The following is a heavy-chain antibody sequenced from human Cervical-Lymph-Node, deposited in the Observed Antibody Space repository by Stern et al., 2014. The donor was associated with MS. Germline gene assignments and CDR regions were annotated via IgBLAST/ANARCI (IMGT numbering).Heavy chain of an antibody. CDR1: GFTFSSYA. D-gene: IGHD5-18*01. CDR3: ARRQLWQQYYGMDV. Sequence: VESGGGVVQPGRSLRLSCAASGFTFSSYAMPWVRQAPGKGLEWVAFISYDGTDKSYADSVKGRFTISRDNSKNMVYLQMNSLRAEDTAVWYCARRQLWQQYYGMDVWGQGTMVTVSS. V-gene: IGHV3-30*04. CDR2: ISYDGTDK. J-gene: IGHJ6*02.